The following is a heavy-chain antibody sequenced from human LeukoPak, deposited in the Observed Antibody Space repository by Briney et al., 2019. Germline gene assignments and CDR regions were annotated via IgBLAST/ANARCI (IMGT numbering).Heavy chain of an antibody. J-gene: IGHJ6*03. CDR3: ARHIVTMVRGVRSVYYMDV. V-gene: IGHV4-4*09. D-gene: IGHD3-10*01. Sequence: SETLSPTCTVSGGSISSYYWSWIRQPPGKGLEWIGYIYTSGSTNYNPSLKSRVTISVDTSKNQFSLKLSSVTAADTAVYYCARHIVTMVRGVRSVYYMDVWGKGTTVTVSS. CDR1: GGSISSYY. CDR2: IYTSGST.